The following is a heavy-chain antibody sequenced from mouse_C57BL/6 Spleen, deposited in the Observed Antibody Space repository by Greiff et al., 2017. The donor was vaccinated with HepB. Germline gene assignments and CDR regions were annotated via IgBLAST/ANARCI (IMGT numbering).Heavy chain of an antibody. CDR3: AKNSAQATLSAMDY. CDR1: GFSLTSYG. J-gene: IGHJ4*01. D-gene: IGHD3-2*02. Sequence: QVQLQQSGPGLVQPSQSLSITCTVSGFSLTSYGVHWVRQSPGKGLEWLGVIWRGGSTDYNAAFMSRLSITKDNSKSQVFFKMNSLQADDTAIYYCAKNSAQATLSAMDYWGQGTSVTVSS. V-gene: IGHV2-5*01. CDR2: IWRGGST.